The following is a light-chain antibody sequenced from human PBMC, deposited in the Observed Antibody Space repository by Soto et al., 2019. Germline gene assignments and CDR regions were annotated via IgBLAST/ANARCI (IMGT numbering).Light chain of an antibody. J-gene: IGKJ1*01. CDR3: KQRYSTSRT. CDR2: AAS. CDR1: QSISNY. Sequence: DIQMTQSPSPLSASVGDRVTITCRASQSISNYLNWYQQKPGKAPKLLMYAASSLQSGVPSRFSGSGSGTDFTLTISSLQPEDFATYYCKQRYSTSRTFGQGTKVDIK. V-gene: IGKV1-39*01.